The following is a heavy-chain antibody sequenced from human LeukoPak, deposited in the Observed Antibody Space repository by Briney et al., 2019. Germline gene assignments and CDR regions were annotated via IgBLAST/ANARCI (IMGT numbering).Heavy chain of an antibody. CDR3: ARERKMATISNVGLDY. CDR1: GFTFSDYY. V-gene: IGHV3-11*01. CDR2: ISSSGSTI. D-gene: IGHD5-24*01. Sequence: GGSLRLSCAASGFTFSDYYMSWIRQAPGKGLEWVSYISSSGSTIYYADSVKGRFTISRDNAKNSLYLQMNSLRAEDTAVYYCARERKMATISNVGLDYWGQGTLVTVSS. J-gene: IGHJ4*02.